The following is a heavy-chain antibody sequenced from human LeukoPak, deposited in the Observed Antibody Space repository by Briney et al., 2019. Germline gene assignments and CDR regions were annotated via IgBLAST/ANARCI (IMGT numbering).Heavy chain of an antibody. Sequence: GAPLQISSKGSGSRLTSYWIGWVRQMPGKGLEWMGIIYPGDSDTRYSPSFQGQVTISADKSISTACLQWSSLKGSDTAMYYCARVVSYYDILTGSTMGYYFDYWGQGTLVTVSS. CDR2: IYPGDSDT. V-gene: IGHV5-51*01. CDR1: GSRLTSYW. D-gene: IGHD3-9*01. J-gene: IGHJ4*02. CDR3: ARVVSYYDILTGSTMGYYFDY.